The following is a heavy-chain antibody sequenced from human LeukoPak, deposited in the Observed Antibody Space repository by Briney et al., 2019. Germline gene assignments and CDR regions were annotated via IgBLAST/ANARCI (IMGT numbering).Heavy chain of an antibody. CDR1: GFRFSSYA. CDR3: AKDAYYGSGSYYLPENWFDT. V-gene: IGHV3-23*01. D-gene: IGHD3-10*01. Sequence: GGSLRLSCAASGFRFSSYAMTWVRQAPGKGLEWVSAMSASGGRTYYAGSVRGRFTISRDNSKNTLYLQMDSLRAEDTAMYYCAKDAYYGSGSYYLPENWFDTWGQGTLVTVSS. CDR2: MSASGGRT. J-gene: IGHJ5*02.